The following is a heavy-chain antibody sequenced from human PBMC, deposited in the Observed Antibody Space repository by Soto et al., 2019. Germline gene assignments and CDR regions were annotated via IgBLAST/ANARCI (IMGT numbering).Heavy chain of an antibody. D-gene: IGHD2-2*01. CDR1: GGSLSGNY. CDR2: ISQSGRS. Sequence: SETLSLTCAVYGGSLSGNYWTWIRQSPGKGLEWIGEISQSGRSNYSPSLNSRVTLSVDTSERQFSLRLSSVTAADTAVYYCARRPMPSPPTYRLDVCATGTTVTVSS. V-gene: IGHV4-34*01. J-gene: IGHJ6*04. CDR3: ARRPMPSPPTYRLDV.